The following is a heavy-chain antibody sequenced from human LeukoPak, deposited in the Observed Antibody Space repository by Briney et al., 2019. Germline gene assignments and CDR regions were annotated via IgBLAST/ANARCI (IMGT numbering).Heavy chain of an antibody. D-gene: IGHD3-10*01. V-gene: IGHV3-7*03. Sequence: GGSLRLSCAASGFPFSGDWMTWVRRAPGKGLQWVASIKGDGRGKYYVDSVKGRFTVSRDNAKKSLYLQMDSLRVEDMGMYYCARGESDPWGQGTLVTVSS. CDR2: IKGDGRGK. CDR1: GFPFSGDW. CDR3: ARGESDP. J-gene: IGHJ5*02.